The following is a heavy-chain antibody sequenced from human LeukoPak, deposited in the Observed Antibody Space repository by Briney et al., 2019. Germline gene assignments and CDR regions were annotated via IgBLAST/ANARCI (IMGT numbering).Heavy chain of an antibody. V-gene: IGHV4-59*01. CDR3: ARELDRDLGGSWFDP. Sequence: SETLSLTCTVSGASINSYYWSWIRQPPGKGLEWIGYIYYSGSTNYNPSLKSRVTISVDTSKNQFSLKLSSVTAADTAVYCCARELDRDLGGSWFDPWGQGTLVTVSS. D-gene: IGHD3/OR15-3a*01. CDR2: IYYSGST. CDR1: GASINSYY. J-gene: IGHJ5*02.